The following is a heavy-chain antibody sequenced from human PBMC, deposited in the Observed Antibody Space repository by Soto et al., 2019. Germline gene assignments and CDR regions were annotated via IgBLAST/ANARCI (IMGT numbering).Heavy chain of an antibody. J-gene: IGHJ5*02. CDR1: GYTFTSYG. V-gene: IGHV1-18*01. CDR2: ISAYNGNT. CDR3: ARSALYCSSTSCYSGWFDP. Sequence: GASVKVSCKASGYTFTSYGISWVRQAPGQGLEWMGWISAYNGNTNYAQKLQGRVTMTTDTSTSTAYMELRSLRSDDTAVYYCARSALYCSSTSCYSGWFDPWGQGTLVTVSS. D-gene: IGHD2-2*01.